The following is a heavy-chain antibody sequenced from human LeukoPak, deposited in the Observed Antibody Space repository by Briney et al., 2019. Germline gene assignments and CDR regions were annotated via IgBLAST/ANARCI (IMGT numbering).Heavy chain of an antibody. D-gene: IGHD3-9*01. Sequence: GGSLRLSCAASGFTVSRHYMSWVRQPPGKGLEWVAYIYRGGSTYYAPPLKGRLTISRDNAKNTLYLKMNSLRPEDTAVYYCARAADYDILTGYYPDAFDIWGQGKMVTVSS. CDR1: GFTVSRHY. J-gene: IGHJ3*02. CDR3: ARAADYDILTGYYPDAFDI. V-gene: IGHV3-66*01. CDR2: IYRGGST.